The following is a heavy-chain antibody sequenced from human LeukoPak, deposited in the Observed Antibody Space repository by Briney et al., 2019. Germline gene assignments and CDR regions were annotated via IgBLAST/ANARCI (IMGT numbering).Heavy chain of an antibody. V-gene: IGHV1-18*01. Sequence: ASVKVSCKASGYTFTSYGISWVRQAPGQGLEWMGWISAYNGNTNYAQKLQGRVPMTTDTSTSTANMELRSLRSDDTAVYYCARKLGFGEVSGLDPWGQGTLVTVSS. CDR2: ISAYNGNT. D-gene: IGHD3-10*01. J-gene: IGHJ5*02. CDR1: GYTFTSYG. CDR3: ARKLGFGEVSGLDP.